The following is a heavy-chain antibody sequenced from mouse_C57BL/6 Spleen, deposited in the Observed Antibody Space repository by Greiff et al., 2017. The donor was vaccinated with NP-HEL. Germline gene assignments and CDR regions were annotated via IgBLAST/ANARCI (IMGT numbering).Heavy chain of an antibody. CDR1: GYTFTTYP. D-gene: IGHD2-3*01. Sequence: VQRVESGAELVKPGASVKMSCKASGYTFTTYPIEWMKQNHGKSLEWIGNFHPYNDDTKYNEKFKGKATLTVEKSSSTVYLELSRLTSDDSAVYDCARRGLLHYLDYWGQGTTLTVSS. V-gene: IGHV1-47*01. CDR3: ARRGLLHYLDY. CDR2: FHPYNDDT. J-gene: IGHJ2*01.